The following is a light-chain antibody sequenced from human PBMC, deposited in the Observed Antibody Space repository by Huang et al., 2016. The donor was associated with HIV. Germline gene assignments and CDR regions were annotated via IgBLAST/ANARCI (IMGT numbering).Light chain of an antibody. J-gene: IGKJ2*03. V-gene: IGKV1-33*01. CDR1: QDIRNY. Sequence: DIEMTQSPSSLSASVGDRVTITCQASQDIRNYLNWYQQKPGKAPEVLIYHASNLQKVVPSRFSGNGSGTDFTFTISSLQPEDIATYYCQQYDDLYSFGQGTKLEIK. CDR2: HAS. CDR3: QQYDDLYS.